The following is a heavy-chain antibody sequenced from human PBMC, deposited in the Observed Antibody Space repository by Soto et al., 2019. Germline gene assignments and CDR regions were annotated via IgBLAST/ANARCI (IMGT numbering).Heavy chain of an antibody. CDR2: IYWDDDK. Sequence: SGPTLVNPTQTLTLTCTFSGFSLSTSGVGVGWIRQPPGKALEWLALIYWDDDKRYSPSLKSRLTITKDTSKKQVVPTMTNMDPVDTATYYCAHSLIGYYYDSSGSNWFDPWGQGTLVTVS. CDR3: AHSLIGYYYDSSGSNWFDP. J-gene: IGHJ5*02. D-gene: IGHD3-22*01. CDR1: GFSLSTSGVG. V-gene: IGHV2-5*02.